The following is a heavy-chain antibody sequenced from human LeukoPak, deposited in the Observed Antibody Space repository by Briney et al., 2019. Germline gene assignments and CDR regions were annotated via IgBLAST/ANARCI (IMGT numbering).Heavy chain of an antibody. Sequence: QSGGSLRLSCAASGFTFSMSWIHWVRQAPGKGLVWVSRINPDGSSTRHADSVKGRFTISRDNAKNTLYLQMDRLRAEDTAVYYCARELGGDRDYWGQGTLVTVSS. V-gene: IGHV3-74*01. CDR2: INPDGSST. CDR3: ARELGGDRDY. CDR1: GFTFSMSW. D-gene: IGHD2-21*02. J-gene: IGHJ4*02.